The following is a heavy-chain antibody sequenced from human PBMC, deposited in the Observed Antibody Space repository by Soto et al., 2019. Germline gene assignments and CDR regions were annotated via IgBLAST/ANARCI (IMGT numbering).Heavy chain of an antibody. CDR3: ARCDGSATYCFFFAY. V-gene: IGHV3-66*01. J-gene: IGHJ4*02. Sequence: EVQVVESGGGLVQSGGSLTLSCAASGFTVSNSYMSWVRQAPGKGLEWVSAIYGGGSTYYADSVKGRFTISRDNSRNTLYLQMNSLRAEDTAVYFCARCDGSATYCFFFAYWGQGTPVTVSS. CDR1: GFTVSNSY. CDR2: IYGGGST. D-gene: IGHD3-10*01.